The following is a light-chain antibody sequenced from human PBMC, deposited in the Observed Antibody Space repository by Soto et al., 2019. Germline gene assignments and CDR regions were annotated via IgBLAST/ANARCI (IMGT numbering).Light chain of an antibody. CDR1: SSEIGAYDY. Sequence: QSALTQPASVSGSPGQSITISCTGSSSEIGAYDYVSWYQQRPVKAPKLMIFDVTNRPSGVSDRFSGSKSGNTASLTISGLQTEDEADYYCSSYTSSSTPDVFGTGTRSPS. J-gene: IGLJ1*01. V-gene: IGLV2-14*01. CDR3: SSYTSSSTPDV. CDR2: DVT.